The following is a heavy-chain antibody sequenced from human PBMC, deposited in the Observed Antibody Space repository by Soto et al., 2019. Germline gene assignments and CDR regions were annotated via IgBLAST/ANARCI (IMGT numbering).Heavy chain of an antibody. CDR2: INQDGSQK. CDR3: ARDALGESDY. Sequence: EVQLVESGGNLVQPGGSLRLSCAASGFTFSSYWMTWVRQAPGKGLEWVTNINQDGSQKYYVDSVKGRFTISRDNAKNSLYLQMNSLRAEDTAVYYCARDALGESDYWGQGILVTVSS. D-gene: IGHD1-26*01. J-gene: IGHJ4*02. V-gene: IGHV3-7*01. CDR1: GFTFSSYW.